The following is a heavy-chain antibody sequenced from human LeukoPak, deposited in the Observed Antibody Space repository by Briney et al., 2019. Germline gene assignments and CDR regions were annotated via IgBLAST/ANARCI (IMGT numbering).Heavy chain of an antibody. Sequence: SETLSLTCTVSGGSISSSSYYWGWIRQPPGKGLEWIGSIYYSGSTYYNPSLKSRVTISVDTSKNQFSLKLSSVTAADTAVYYCARDPGRYVNTYYDFWSDDGGFDYWGQGTLVTVSS. J-gene: IGHJ4*02. CDR3: ARDPGRYVNTYYDFWSDDGGFDY. V-gene: IGHV4-39*07. CDR2: IYYSGST. CDR1: GGSISSSSYY. D-gene: IGHD3-3*01.